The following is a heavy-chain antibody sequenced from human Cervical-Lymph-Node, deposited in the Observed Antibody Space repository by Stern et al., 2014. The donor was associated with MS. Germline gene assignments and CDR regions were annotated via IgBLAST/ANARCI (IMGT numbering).Heavy chain of an antibody. V-gene: IGHV3-33*01. CDR3: ASAYSSSHYYFDY. CDR2: RGNYESNP. Sequence: VQLLESGGGVVQPGRYLRLSCAASGFSFSRYAMHWVRQAPGKGLEWVALRGNYESNPYYADTVTGRFTISRDNFKNTLYLQMNSLRAEDTAVYYCASAYSSSHYYFDYWGQGTLVTVSS. D-gene: IGHD6-13*01. CDR1: GFSFSRYA. J-gene: IGHJ4*02.